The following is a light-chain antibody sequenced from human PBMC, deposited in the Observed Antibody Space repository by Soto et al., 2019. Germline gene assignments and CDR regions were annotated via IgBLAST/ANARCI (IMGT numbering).Light chain of an antibody. J-gene: IGKJ1*01. Sequence: DIQMTQSPSTLSASVGDRVTITCRASQSISSWLAWYQQKPGKAPKLLIYDASSLESGVPSRFSGSGSGTEFTLTISSLQPDDFATYYCQQYHSYWTFGKGPKVHI. CDR1: QSISSW. CDR3: QQYHSYWT. V-gene: IGKV1-5*01. CDR2: DAS.